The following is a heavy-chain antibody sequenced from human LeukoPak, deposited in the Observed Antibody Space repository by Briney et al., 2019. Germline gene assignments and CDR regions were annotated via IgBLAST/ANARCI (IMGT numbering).Heavy chain of an antibody. D-gene: IGHD1-7*01. CDR2: IYSSGRT. Sequence: SETLSLTCTVSAGSISDYYWSWIRQPPGKGLEWIGYIYSSGRTNYNPSLKSRLTIPVDTSKNQFSLKLSSVTAADAAVYYCARGPWYYVAFDIWGQGTMVTVSS. V-gene: IGHV4-59*12. CDR1: AGSISDYY. CDR3: ARGPWYYVAFDI. J-gene: IGHJ3*02.